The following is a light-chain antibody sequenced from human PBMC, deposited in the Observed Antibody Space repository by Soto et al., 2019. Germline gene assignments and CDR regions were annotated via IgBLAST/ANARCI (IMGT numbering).Light chain of an antibody. J-gene: IGKJ2*01. CDR1: QSVGGN. Sequence: EIVMTQSPATLSVSPGERATLSCRASQSVGGNLAWYQQRPGRAPRLLIYDASNRATDIPARFSGSGSGTEFTLTISSLQSEDFALYYCQQYNNWPLYTFGQGTTLEI. V-gene: IGKV3-15*01. CDR3: QQYNNWPLYT. CDR2: DAS.